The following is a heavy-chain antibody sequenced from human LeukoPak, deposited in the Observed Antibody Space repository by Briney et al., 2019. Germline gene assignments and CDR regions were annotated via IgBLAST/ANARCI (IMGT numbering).Heavy chain of an antibody. D-gene: IGHD6-6*01. J-gene: IGHJ6*03. CDR3: ARGLEYSSSDYYYYYMDV. CDR1: GGTFSSYA. V-gene: IGHV1-69*13. Sequence: ASVKVPCKASGGTFSSYAISWVRQAPGQGLEWMGGIIPIFGTANYAQKFQGRVTITADESTSTAYMELSSLRSEDTAVYYCARGLEYSSSDYYYYYMDVWGKGTTVTVSS. CDR2: IIPIFGTA.